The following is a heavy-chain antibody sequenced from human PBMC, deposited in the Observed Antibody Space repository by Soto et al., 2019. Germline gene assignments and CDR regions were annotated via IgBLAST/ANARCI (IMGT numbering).Heavy chain of an antibody. Sequence: PGESLKISCKGSGYSFTSYWIGWVRQMPGKGLEWMGIIYPGDSDTRYSPSFQGRVTISADKSISTAYLQWSSLKASDTAMYYCARLLTYYYDSSGYTDYWGQGTLVTVSS. J-gene: IGHJ4*02. CDR3: ARLLTYYYDSSGYTDY. CDR1: GYSFTSYW. D-gene: IGHD3-22*01. V-gene: IGHV5-51*01. CDR2: IYPGDSDT.